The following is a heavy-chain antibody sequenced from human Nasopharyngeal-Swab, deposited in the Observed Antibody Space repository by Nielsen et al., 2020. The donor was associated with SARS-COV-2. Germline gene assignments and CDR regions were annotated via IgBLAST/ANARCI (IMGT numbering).Heavy chain of an antibody. D-gene: IGHD6-6*01. CDR3: ARSKAAHNWFDP. V-gene: IGHV4-59*01. Sequence: SETLSPTCTLSGGSISTYYWSWIRQPPGKGLGWIGYIYYSGSTNYNTSLKSRVTISVDTSKTQFSLKLSSVTAADTAVYYCARSKAAHNWFDPWGQGTLVTVSS. CDR2: IYYSGST. J-gene: IGHJ5*02. CDR1: GGSISTYY.